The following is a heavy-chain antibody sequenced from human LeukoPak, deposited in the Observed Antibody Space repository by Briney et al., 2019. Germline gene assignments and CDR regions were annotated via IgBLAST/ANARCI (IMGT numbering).Heavy chain of an antibody. CDR2: ISSSGGST. J-gene: IGHJ4*02. D-gene: IGHD3-22*01. V-gene: IGHV3-23*01. CDR3: AKDLGMIVPNYFDD. CDR1: GFIFTNYN. Sequence: GGSLRFSCAASGFIFTNYNLNWVRQPPGKGLEWVSGISSSGGSTYYADSVKGRFTISRDNSKNTLYLQMNSLRGEDTAVYYCAKDLGMIVPNYFDDWGQGTLVTVSS.